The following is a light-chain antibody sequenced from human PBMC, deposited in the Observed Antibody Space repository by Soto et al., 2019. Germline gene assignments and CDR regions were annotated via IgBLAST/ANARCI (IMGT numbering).Light chain of an antibody. V-gene: IGLV1-40*01. Sequence: QSVLTQPPSVSGAPGQRVTISCTGSSSNIGAGYDVHWYQQLPGTAPKLLIYGNSNRPSGVPDRFSGSKSGTSASLAITGLQAEDEADYYCQSYDSSRSGHVVCGGGTKVTVL. CDR3: QSYDSSRSGHVV. CDR1: SSNIGAGYD. CDR2: GNS. J-gene: IGLJ2*01.